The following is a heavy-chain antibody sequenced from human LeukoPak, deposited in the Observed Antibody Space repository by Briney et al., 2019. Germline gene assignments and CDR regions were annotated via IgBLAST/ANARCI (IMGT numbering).Heavy chain of an antibody. V-gene: IGHV4-39*01. CDR3: ASGGYDFWSGYFPHDAFDI. CDR2: IYYSGST. J-gene: IGHJ3*02. D-gene: IGHD3-3*01. CDR1: GGSISSSSYY. Sequence: SETLSLTCTVSGGSISSSSYYWGWIRQPPGKELEWIGSIYYSGSTYYNPSLKSRVTISVDTSKNQFSLKLSSVTAADTAVYYCASGGYDFWSGYFPHDAFDIWGQGTMVTVSS.